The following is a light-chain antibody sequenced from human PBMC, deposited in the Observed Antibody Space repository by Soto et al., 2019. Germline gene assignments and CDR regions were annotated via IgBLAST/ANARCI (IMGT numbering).Light chain of an antibody. CDR3: QQYVNSPWA. J-gene: IGKJ1*01. CDR1: QRGSSSF. V-gene: IGKV3-20*01. Sequence: EIVLTQSPGTLSFSPGERATLSCRASQRGSSSFLAWYQQKPGQAPRLLIYGASNRATGIPDRFSGSGSGTDVTITISSLEHEEFEVYYYQQYVNSPWAFGKGTEVDI. CDR2: GAS.